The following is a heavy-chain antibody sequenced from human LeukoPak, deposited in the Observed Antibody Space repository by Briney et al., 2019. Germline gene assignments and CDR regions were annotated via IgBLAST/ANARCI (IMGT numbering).Heavy chain of an antibody. V-gene: IGHV5-51*01. Sequence: GESLKISCKGSGYSFTSYWIGWVRQMPGKGLEWMGIIYPGDSDTRYSPSFQGQVTTSADKSISTAYLQWSSLKASDTAMYYCAREETNYDFWSGPLAGAFDIWGQGTMVTVSS. D-gene: IGHD3-3*01. CDR3: AREETNYDFWSGPLAGAFDI. CDR1: GYSFTSYW. CDR2: IYPGDSDT. J-gene: IGHJ3*02.